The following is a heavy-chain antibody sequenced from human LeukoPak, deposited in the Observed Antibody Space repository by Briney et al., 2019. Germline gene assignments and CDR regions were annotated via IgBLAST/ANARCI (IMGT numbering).Heavy chain of an antibody. V-gene: IGHV4-59*01. CDR1: GGSISSYY. CDR2: IYYSGST. CDR3: ARTRYDFWSGSPFDY. D-gene: IGHD3-3*01. Sequence: SETLSLTCTVSGGSISSYYWSWIRQPPGKGLEWIGYIYYSGSTNYNPSLKSRVTISVDTSKNRFSLKLSSVTAADTAVYYCARTRYDFWSGSPFDYWGQGTLVTVSS. J-gene: IGHJ4*02.